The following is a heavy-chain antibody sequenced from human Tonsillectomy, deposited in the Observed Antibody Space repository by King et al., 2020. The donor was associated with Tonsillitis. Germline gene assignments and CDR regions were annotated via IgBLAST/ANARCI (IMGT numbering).Heavy chain of an antibody. D-gene: IGHD3/OR15-3a*01. V-gene: IGHV3-53*01. J-gene: IGHJ3*01. CDR2: IYSGGST. CDR3: ARGGLNDAFDL. CDR1: GFAVSSTF. Sequence: VQLVESGGGLIQPGGSLRLSCAASGFAVSSTFMTWVRQAPGKGLEWVSIIYSGGSTYYADSVRGRFTISRDSSKNTLDLQMNSLRAEDTALYYCARGGLNDAFDLWGQGTMVTVSS.